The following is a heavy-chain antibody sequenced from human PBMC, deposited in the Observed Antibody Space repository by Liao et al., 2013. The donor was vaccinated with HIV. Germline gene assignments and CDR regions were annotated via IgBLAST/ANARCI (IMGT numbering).Heavy chain of an antibody. CDR2: INHSGST. J-gene: IGHJ4*02. D-gene: IGHD3-3*01. CDR3: ARGQGFWSGYSLGY. CDR1: GGSFSGYY. Sequence: QVQLQQWGAGLLKPSETLSLTCAVYGGSFSGYYWSWIRQPPGKGLEWIGEINHSGSTNYNPSLKSRVTISVDTSKNQFSLKLSSVTAADTAVYYCARGQGFWSGYSLGYWGQGTLVTVSS. V-gene: IGHV4-34*01.